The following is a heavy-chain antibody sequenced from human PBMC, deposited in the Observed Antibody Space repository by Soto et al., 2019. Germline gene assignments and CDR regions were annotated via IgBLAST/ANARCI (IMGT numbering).Heavy chain of an antibody. V-gene: IGHV3-30*09. Sequence: GGSLRLSCAGSGFTFSNFPLHWVRQAPGKGLEWVAVISFDGANKYYTDSVKGRFALSRDNSKNTVFLQMNNLRRDDTAIYYCARRTLVTTRYLQHWGPGTQVTVSS. CDR3: ARRTLVTTRYLQH. CDR2: ISFDGANK. J-gene: IGHJ1*01. CDR1: GFTFSNFP. D-gene: IGHD4-4*01.